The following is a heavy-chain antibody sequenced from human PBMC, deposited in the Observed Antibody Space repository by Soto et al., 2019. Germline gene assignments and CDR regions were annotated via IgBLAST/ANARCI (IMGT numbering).Heavy chain of an antibody. CDR1: GYPFTSYR. CDR2: ISAYNGNT. D-gene: IGHD5-18*01. CDR3: SRVYADPALATPNWFDP. J-gene: IGHJ5*02. Sequence: ASVKVSCKASGYPFTSYRISWVRQAPGQGLEWMGWISAYNGNTTYAPKLHGRGTMTSDRSTSTAYIELRSLRSDDASVYFCSRVYADPALATPNWFDPWGQGTLVTVSS. V-gene: IGHV1-18*04.